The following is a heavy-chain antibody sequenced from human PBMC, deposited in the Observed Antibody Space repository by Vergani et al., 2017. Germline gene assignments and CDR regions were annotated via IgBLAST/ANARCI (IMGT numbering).Heavy chain of an antibody. CDR3: ARAAAAANMDV. CDR1: GFTFSSFS. Sequence: EVQLVESGGGLVKPGGSLRLSCEASGFTFSSFSMNWVRQAPGKGLEWVSSISSSSSYIYYADSVKGRFTISRDNAKNSLYLQMNSLRAEDTAVYYCARAAAAANMDVWGQGTTVTVSS. V-gene: IGHV3-21*01. J-gene: IGHJ6*02. CDR2: ISSSSSYI. D-gene: IGHD6-13*01.